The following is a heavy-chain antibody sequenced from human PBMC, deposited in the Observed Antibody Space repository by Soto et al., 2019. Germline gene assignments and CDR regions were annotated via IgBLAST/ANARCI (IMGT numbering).Heavy chain of an antibody. CDR2: VSPAGFVT. CDR1: GFTFTSHW. J-gene: IGHJ6*02. CDR3: VRGSDGWSGMDV. Sequence: EVQLVESGGGLVQPGGSLTLSCAASGFTFTSHWMYWIGQTPTKGLLWVSRVSPAGFVTNYEDSVKGRVTLSRDNAKNMVYLEMSSLRVEDTGGYYCVRGSDGWSGMDVWGQGTTVIVSS. D-gene: IGHD3-3*01. V-gene: IGHV3-74*01.